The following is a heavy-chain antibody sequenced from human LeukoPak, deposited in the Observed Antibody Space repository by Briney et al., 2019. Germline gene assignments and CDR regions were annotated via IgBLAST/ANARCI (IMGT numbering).Heavy chain of an antibody. Sequence: PGGSLRLSCAASGFTFSSYAMSWVRQAPGKGLEWVSAISGSGGSTYYADSVKGRFTISRDNSKNTLYLQMNSLRAEDTAVYYCVKGGYSYGYAFDYWGQGTPVTVSS. J-gene: IGHJ4*02. CDR1: GFTFSSYA. V-gene: IGHV3-23*01. CDR2: ISGSGGST. CDR3: VKGGYSYGYAFDY. D-gene: IGHD5-18*01.